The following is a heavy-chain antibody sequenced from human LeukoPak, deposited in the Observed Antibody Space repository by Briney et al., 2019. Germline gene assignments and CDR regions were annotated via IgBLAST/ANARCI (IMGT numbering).Heavy chain of an antibody. Sequence: GGSLRLSCAASGFTFSSYAMHWVRQAPGKGLEWVANIKQDGSEKYYVDSVKGRFTISRDNAKNSLYLEMNSLRAEDTAVYYCARIAAAGYDYWGQGTLVTVSS. V-gene: IGHV3-7*03. CDR2: IKQDGSEK. D-gene: IGHD6-13*01. CDR3: ARIAAAGYDY. CDR1: GFTFSSYA. J-gene: IGHJ4*02.